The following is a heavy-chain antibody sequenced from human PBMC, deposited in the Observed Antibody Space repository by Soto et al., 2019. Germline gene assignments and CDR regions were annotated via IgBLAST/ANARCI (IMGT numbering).Heavy chain of an antibody. J-gene: IGHJ4*02. CDR3: TNLIRGFSYSTY. D-gene: IGHD5-18*01. Sequence: EVRLEESGGGLVKHGGSLRLSCVASELTLTNAWMSWVRKAPGKGLEWVGRIKSKTEGGTPDYAAHVKSRFTLSRDDSNNTLYLLMKSLMTEDTAVYYCTNLIRGFSYSTYWGQGTLVTVSS. CDR1: ELTLTNAW. CDR2: IKSKTEGGTP. V-gene: IGHV3-15*01.